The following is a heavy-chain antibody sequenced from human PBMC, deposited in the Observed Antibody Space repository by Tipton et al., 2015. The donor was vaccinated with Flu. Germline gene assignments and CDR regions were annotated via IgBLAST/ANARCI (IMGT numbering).Heavy chain of an antibody. CDR1: GYSISSGYY. CDR3: ARHTGDSVRGIIDY. CDR2: IYHSGST. J-gene: IGHJ4*02. D-gene: IGHD3-10*02. Sequence: LRLSCAVPGYSISSGYYWGWVRQPPGKGLEWIGTIYHSGSTYYNPSLKSRLTISVDTSKNQFSLKLSSVTAADTAVYYCARHTGDSVRGIIDYWGQGTLVTVSS. V-gene: IGHV4-38-2*01.